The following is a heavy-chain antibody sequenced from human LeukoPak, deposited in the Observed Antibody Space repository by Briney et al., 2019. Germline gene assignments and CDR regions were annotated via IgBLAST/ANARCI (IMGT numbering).Heavy chain of an antibody. Sequence: PSQTLSLTCTVSGGSISSYYWSWIRQPPGKGLEWNGHIYYTMRTNYNPSLKSRVTISVDTSKNQFSLKLSSVTAADTAVYYCAREGYYYGSGIDYYYYYYMDVWGKGTTVTLSS. CDR3: AREGYYYGSGIDYYYYYYMDV. CDR2: IYYTMRT. CDR1: GGSISSYY. D-gene: IGHD3-10*01. V-gene: IGHV4-59*01. J-gene: IGHJ6*03.